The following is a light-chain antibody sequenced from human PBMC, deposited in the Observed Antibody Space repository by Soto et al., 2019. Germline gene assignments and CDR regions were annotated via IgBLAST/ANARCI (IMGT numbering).Light chain of an antibody. V-gene: IGLV1-44*01. J-gene: IGLJ1*01. Sequence: QSVLTQAPSASGTPGQRVSISCSGSSSNIASNTVNWFQQLPGTAPKVLIYSNNQRPSGVPDRFSGSKSGTSASLAIIGLQSEDAADYYCAAWDASLNGYVFGTGTKLTV. CDR2: SNN. CDR3: AAWDASLNGYV. CDR1: SSNIASNT.